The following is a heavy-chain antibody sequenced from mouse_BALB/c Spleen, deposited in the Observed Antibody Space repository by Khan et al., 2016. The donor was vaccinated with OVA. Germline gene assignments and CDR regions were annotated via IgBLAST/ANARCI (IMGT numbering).Heavy chain of an antibody. CDR2: IYPGIGNT. CDR3: ARAGTGSFLY. CDR1: GYTFTDYY. J-gene: IGHJ3*01. D-gene: IGHD4-1*01. V-gene: IGHV1-77*01. Sequence: QVQLQQPGAELARPGASVKLSCKAPGYTFTDYYIHWVRQRTGQGLEWIGDIYPGIGNTYYNEKFKGKATLTADKSSSTAYRQLSSLTSEDSEVDFCARAGTGSFLYWGQGTLVTVSA.